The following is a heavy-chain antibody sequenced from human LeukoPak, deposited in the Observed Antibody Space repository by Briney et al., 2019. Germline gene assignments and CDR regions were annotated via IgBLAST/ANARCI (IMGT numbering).Heavy chain of an antibody. D-gene: IGHD1-26*01. CDR3: ARANTSGNYYFDS. CDR2: ISSSSSYI. Sequence: GGSLRLSCAASGFTLSPYSMNWARQAPGKGLEWVSSISSSSSYIYYADAVKGRFTISRDNAKKSLYLQMNSLRVEDTAVYYCARANTSGNYYFDSWGQGTLVTVSS. V-gene: IGHV3-21*01. CDR1: GFTLSPYS. J-gene: IGHJ4*02.